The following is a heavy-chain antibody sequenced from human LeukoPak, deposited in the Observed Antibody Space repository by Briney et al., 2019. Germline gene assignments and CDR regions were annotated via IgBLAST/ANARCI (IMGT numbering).Heavy chain of an antibody. CDR3: ARGYSYGYPLLGY. D-gene: IGHD5-18*01. Sequence: SQTLSLTCTVSGGSISSGDYYWSWIRQPPGKGLEWIGYIYYSGSTYYNPSLKRRVTISVDTSKNQFSLKLSSVTAADTAVYYCARGYSYGYPLLGYWGQGTLVTVSS. J-gene: IGHJ4*02. CDR2: IYYSGST. CDR1: GGSISSGDYY. V-gene: IGHV4-30-4*01.